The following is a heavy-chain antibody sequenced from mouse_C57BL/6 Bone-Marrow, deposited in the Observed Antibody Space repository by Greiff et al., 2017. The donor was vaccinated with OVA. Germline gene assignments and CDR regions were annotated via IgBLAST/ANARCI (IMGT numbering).Heavy chain of an antibody. CDR1: GYTFSSYW. CDR3: ARYDYDGEGAMDY. Sequence: VQLQQPGTELVKPGASVKLSCKASGYTFSSYWMHWVKQRPGQGLEWIGNINPSNGGTNYNEKFKSKATLTVDKSSSTAYIQLSSLTSEDSAVYYCARYDYDGEGAMDYWGQGTSVTVSS. CDR2: INPSNGGT. D-gene: IGHD2-4*01. J-gene: IGHJ4*01. V-gene: IGHV1-53*01.